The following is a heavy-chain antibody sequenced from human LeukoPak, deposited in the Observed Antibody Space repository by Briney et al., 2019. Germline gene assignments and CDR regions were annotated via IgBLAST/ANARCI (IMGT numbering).Heavy chain of an antibody. CDR3: ARDQGYYYDSSGYYAIGAFDI. J-gene: IGHJ3*02. V-gene: IGHV4-59*12. CDR2: IHYSGGIT. D-gene: IGHD3-22*01. CDR1: GGSISSYY. Sequence: SETLSLTCTVPGGSISSYYWSWIRQPPGKGLEWIGYIHYSGGITYYNPSLKSRVTISVDTSKNQFSLSLSSVTAADTAVYYCARDQGYYYDSSGYYAIGAFDIWGQGTMVTVSS.